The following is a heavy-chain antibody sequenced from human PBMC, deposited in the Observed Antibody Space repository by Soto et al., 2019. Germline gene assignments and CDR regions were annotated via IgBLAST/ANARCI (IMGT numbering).Heavy chain of an antibody. CDR2: ISCCGGST. Sequence: EVQLLESGGGVVQPGGSLRLSCEASGFNFKKFAMGWVRQAPGEGLEWVSGISCCGGSTSYADSVKGRFTLARDDSKKTLSLHLNSLIFEDTARYFCAKADGEQWLIPPLDNWSQGTLVTVS. V-gene: IGHV3-23*01. CDR1: GFNFKKFA. J-gene: IGHJ4*02. CDR3: AKADGEQWLIPPLDN. D-gene: IGHD6-19*01.